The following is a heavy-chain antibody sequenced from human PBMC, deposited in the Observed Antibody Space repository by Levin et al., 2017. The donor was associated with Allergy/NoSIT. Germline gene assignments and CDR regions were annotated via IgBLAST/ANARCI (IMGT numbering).Heavy chain of an antibody. J-gene: IGHJ1*01. CDR3: ARSMQELRD. CDR2: LNPNSGET. CDR1: GYTFTTYD. V-gene: IGHV1-8*02. D-gene: IGHD1-7*01. Sequence: ASVKVSCKASGYTFTTYDINWVRQATGQGLEWMGRLNPNSGETGYPQKFQGRVTMTRDTSINTAYLELSGLTSEDTAVYYCARSMQELRDWSQGTLVTVSS.